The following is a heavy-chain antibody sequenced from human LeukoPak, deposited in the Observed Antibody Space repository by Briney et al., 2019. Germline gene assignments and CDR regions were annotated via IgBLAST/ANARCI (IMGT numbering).Heavy chain of an antibody. CDR2: ISYDGSNK. V-gene: IGHV3-30*04. Sequence: GGSLRLSRAASGFTFSSYAMHRVRQAPGKGLEWVAVISYDGSNKYYADSVKGRFTISRDNSKNTLYLQMNSLRAEDTAVYYCAPVTAYYWGQGTLVTVSS. CDR3: APVTAYY. J-gene: IGHJ4*02. D-gene: IGHD2-21*02. CDR1: GFTFSSYA.